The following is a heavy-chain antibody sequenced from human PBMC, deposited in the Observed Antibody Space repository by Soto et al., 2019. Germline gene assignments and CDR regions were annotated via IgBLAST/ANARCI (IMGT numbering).Heavy chain of an antibody. CDR3: ASVIPLGY. Sequence: GGSLRLSCAASGFAFSSYAMNWVRQAPGKGLEWVSAISGSGASTYYADSVKGRFTISRDNAKSTLYLQMNSLRAEDTAVYYCASVIPLGYWGQGTLVTVSS. D-gene: IGHD2-21*01. CDR1: GFAFSSYA. V-gene: IGHV3-23*01. J-gene: IGHJ4*02. CDR2: ISGSGAST.